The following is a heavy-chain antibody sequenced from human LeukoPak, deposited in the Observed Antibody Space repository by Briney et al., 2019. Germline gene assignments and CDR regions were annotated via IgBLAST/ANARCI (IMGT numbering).Heavy chain of an antibody. Sequence: ASVKVSCKASGYTFTSYDINWVRQASGQGLEWMGWMNPNSGNTGYAQKFQGRVTMTTNTSISTAYMELSRLRSDDTAVYYCARATRIAVAGTGYYFDYWGQGTLVTVSS. CDR1: GYTFTSYD. V-gene: IGHV1-8*01. CDR3: ARATRIAVAGTGYYFDY. D-gene: IGHD6-19*01. J-gene: IGHJ4*02. CDR2: MNPNSGNT.